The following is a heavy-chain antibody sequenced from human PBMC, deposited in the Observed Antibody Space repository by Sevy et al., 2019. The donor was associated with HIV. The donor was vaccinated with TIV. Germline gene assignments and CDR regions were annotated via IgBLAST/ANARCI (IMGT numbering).Heavy chain of an antibody. CDR1: GYTFNSFY. V-gene: IGHV1-2*02. CDR3: VRDRFYGGDSVTFAGDF. Sequence: ASVKVSCKASGYTFNSFYIHWVRQAPGQGLEWMGWINPYSGGTPYAQKFQGRVTLTRDTSISVAYMDLTSLRSNDTAVYYCVRDRFYGGDSVTFAGDFWGQGTLVTVSS. J-gene: IGHJ4*02. CDR2: INPYSGGT. D-gene: IGHD2-21*02.